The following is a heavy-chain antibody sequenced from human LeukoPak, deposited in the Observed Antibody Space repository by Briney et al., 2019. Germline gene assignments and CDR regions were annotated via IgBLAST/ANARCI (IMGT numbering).Heavy chain of an antibody. Sequence: ASVKVSCKASGYTFTGYYMHWVRQAPGQGLEWMGWINPNSGGTNYAQKFQGRATMTRDTSISTAYMELSRLRSDDTAVYYCARDWRETVRGVISPWYYYMDVWGKGTTVTVSS. D-gene: IGHD3-10*01. CDR3: ARDWRETVRGVISPWYYYMDV. V-gene: IGHV1-2*02. CDR1: GYTFTGYY. CDR2: INPNSGGT. J-gene: IGHJ6*03.